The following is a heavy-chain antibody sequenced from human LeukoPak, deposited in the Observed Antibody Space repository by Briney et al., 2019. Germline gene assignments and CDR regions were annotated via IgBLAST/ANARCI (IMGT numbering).Heavy chain of an antibody. CDR2: IYWDDDK. J-gene: IGHJ4*02. CDR3: AHHVLLWFGELLIDY. CDR1: GFSLSTNGVG. D-gene: IGHD3-10*01. V-gene: IGHV2-5*02. Sequence: ESGPTLVNPTQTLTLTCTFSGFSLSTNGVGVGWIRQPPGKALEWLALIYWDDDKRYSPSLKSRLTITKDTSKNQVVLTMTNMDPVDTATYYCAHHVLLWFGELLIDYWGQGTLVTVSS.